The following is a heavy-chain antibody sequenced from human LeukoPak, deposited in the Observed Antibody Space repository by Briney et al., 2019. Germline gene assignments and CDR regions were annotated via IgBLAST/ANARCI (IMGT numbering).Heavy chain of an antibody. CDR2: IYYSGST. Sequence: SETLSLTCSVSGGSIRSGTYYWGWIRQPPGKGLEWIGTIYYSGSTNYNPSLKSRVTISVDTSKSQFSLKLSSVTAADTAVYYCARSYYDFWSGYHGYYYYYMDVWGKGTTVTVSS. D-gene: IGHD3-3*01. V-gene: IGHV4-39*07. J-gene: IGHJ6*03. CDR3: ARSYYDFWSGYHGYYYYYMDV. CDR1: GGSIRSGTYY.